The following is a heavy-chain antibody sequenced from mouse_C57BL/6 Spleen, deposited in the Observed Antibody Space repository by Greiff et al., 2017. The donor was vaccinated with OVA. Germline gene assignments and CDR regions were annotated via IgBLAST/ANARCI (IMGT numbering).Heavy chain of an antibody. J-gene: IGHJ2*01. CDR2: IDPSDSYT. CDR1: GYTFTSYW. V-gene: IGHV1-69*01. Sequence: QVQLQQPGAELVMPGASVKLSCKASGYTFTSYWMHWVKQRPGHGLEWIGEIDPSDSYTNYNQKFKGKSTLTVDKSSSTAYMQLSSLTSEDSAVYYCARSLIYYGPDYWGQGTTLTVSS. CDR3: ARSLIYYGPDY. D-gene: IGHD2-1*01.